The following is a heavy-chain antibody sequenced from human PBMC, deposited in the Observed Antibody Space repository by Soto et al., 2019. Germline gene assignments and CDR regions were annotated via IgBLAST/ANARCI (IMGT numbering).Heavy chain of an antibody. D-gene: IGHD4-17*01. J-gene: IGHJ4*02. V-gene: IGHV4-59*01. Sequence: QVLLQESGPGQVKPSETLSLTCTVSGGSIGSYHWSWLRQPPGKGLEWIASVYYTGTTNYNPSLGSRVTISIDAPGNRFSMEITSVTAADTAIYYCARDTVLTGMFDFWGQGTLVTVSS. CDR1: GGSIGSYH. CDR3: ARDTVLTGMFDF. CDR2: VYYTGTT.